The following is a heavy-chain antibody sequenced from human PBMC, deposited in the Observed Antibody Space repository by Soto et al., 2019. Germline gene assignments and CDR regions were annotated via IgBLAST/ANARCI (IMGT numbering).Heavy chain of an antibody. CDR3: VPLCRYCSTTTPS. J-gene: IGHJ4*02. CDR2: ISGNGGDYT. Sequence: EVQLLESGGGLVQPGGSLRLSCAASGFTFSTYAMSWVRQAPRKGLEWVSAISGNGGDYTYYADSVKGRFTISRDNSKNTLYLQMNSLRAEDTAVYYYVPLCRYCSTTTPSWGQGTLVTVSS. CDR1: GFTFSTYA. V-gene: IGHV3-23*01. D-gene: IGHD2-2*01.